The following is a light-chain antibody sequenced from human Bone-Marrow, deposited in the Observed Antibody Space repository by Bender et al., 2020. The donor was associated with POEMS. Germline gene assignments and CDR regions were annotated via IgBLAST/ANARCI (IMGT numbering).Light chain of an antibody. J-gene: IGLJ2*01. CDR2: SSH. V-gene: IGLV1-44*01. Sequence: QSVLTQPPSASGTPGQRVTISCSGGSSNIGAHAVNWYQHLPGTAPKLLIYSSHRRPSEVPDRVSGSRSGTSASLTISGLQPDDEAQYYCSSYTRSRTQVFGGGTKLTVL. CDR1: SSNIGAHA. CDR3: SSYTRSRTQV.